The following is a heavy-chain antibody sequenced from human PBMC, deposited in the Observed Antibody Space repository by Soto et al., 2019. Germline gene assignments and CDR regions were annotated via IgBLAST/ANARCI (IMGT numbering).Heavy chain of an antibody. J-gene: IGHJ6*02. V-gene: IGHV3-66*01. CDR2: LNSGGST. D-gene: IGHD3-3*01. Sequence: EVQLVEAGGGLVQPGGSLRLSCVASGFTVRSNYMSWVRQAPEKGLEWVSLLNSGGSTNYADSVKGRFTISRDNSKNTVYLQMNSLRAEDTAVYYCVSGRYDSVRLGMDVWGQVTTVTVSS. CDR1: GFTVRSNY. CDR3: VSGRYDSVRLGMDV.